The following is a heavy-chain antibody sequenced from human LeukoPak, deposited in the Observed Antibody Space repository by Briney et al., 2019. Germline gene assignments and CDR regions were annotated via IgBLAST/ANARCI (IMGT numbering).Heavy chain of an antibody. CDR2: ISPVLNIA. Sequence: GASVKVSCKASGGTFSTHAISWVRQAPGQGLEWMGRISPVLNIANYAQKFQGRLTITADRFTNTAYMDLSRLRSEDTATYFCAREGSTTLGALDLWGQGTMVTVSS. CDR1: GGTFSTHA. V-gene: IGHV1-69*04. CDR3: AREGSTTLGALDL. J-gene: IGHJ3*01. D-gene: IGHD1-7*01.